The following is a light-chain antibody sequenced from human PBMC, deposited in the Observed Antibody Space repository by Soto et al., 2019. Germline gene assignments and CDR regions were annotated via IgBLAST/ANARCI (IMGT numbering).Light chain of an antibody. CDR3: QHYNFWPHT. CDR1: QSVSRH. V-gene: IGKV3D-15*01. CDR2: DAS. Sequence: IVLTQSPATLSLSPGDRDTLSCRASQSVSRHLAWYQQKPGQAPRLLIYDASNRATGIPARFSGSGSGTEFTLTSSSLQSEDVSVYFCQHYNFWPHTFGQGTRVEIK. J-gene: IGKJ5*01.